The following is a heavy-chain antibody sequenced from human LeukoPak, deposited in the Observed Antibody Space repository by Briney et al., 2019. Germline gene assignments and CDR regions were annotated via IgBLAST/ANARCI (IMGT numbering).Heavy chain of an antibody. J-gene: IGHJ4*02. V-gene: IGHV3-7*01. CDR2: IKQDGSEK. Sequence: GGSLRLSCAASGFPFSGYWMDWVRQAPGKGLEWVANIKQDGSEKYYVDSVKGRFTISRDNAKNSLYLQMNSLRAEDTAVYYCARVGVAAAGFDYWGQGTLVTVSS. D-gene: IGHD6-13*01. CDR3: ARVGVAAAGFDY. CDR1: GFPFSGYW.